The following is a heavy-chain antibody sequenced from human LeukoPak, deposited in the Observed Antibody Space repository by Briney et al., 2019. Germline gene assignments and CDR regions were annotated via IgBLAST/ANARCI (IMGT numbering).Heavy chain of an antibody. V-gene: IGHV4-34*01. J-gene: IGHJ4*02. CDR3: ARVYLKGDFWSGYYTRHFDY. CDR2: INHSGST. D-gene: IGHD3-3*01. Sequence: GSLRLSCAASGFIFNSAWMNWVRQAPGKGLEWLGEINHSGSTNYNPSLKSRVTISVDTSKNQFSLKLSSVTAADTAVYYCARVYLKGDFWSGYYTRHFDYWGQGTLVTVSS. CDR1: GFIFNSAW.